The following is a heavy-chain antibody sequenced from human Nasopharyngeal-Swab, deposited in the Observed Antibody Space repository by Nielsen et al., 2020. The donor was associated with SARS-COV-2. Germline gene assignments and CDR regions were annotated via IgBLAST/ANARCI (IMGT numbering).Heavy chain of an antibody. V-gene: IGHV1-18*01. Sequence: ASVKVSCKASGYTFINYGISWVRQAPGQGLEWMGWISAYNGNTNYAQKLQGRVTMTTGTSTSTAYMELRSLRSDDTAVYYCARDVTTVTTPYFDYWGQGTLVTVSS. CDR1: GYTFINYG. CDR2: ISAYNGNT. D-gene: IGHD4-17*01. CDR3: ARDVTTVTTPYFDY. J-gene: IGHJ4*02.